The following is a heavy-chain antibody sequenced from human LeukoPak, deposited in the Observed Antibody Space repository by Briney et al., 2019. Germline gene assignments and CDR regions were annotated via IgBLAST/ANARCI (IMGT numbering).Heavy chain of an antibody. J-gene: IGHJ3*02. CDR1: GFTFSSYS. D-gene: IGHD6-13*01. Sequence: GGSLRLSCAASGFTFSSYSMNWVRQAPGKGLEWVSSISSSSSSYIYYADSVKGRFTISRDNAKNSLYLQMNSLRAEDTAVYYCARERYSTKARDAFDIWGQGTMVTVSS. V-gene: IGHV3-21*01. CDR2: ISSSSSSYI. CDR3: ARERYSTKARDAFDI.